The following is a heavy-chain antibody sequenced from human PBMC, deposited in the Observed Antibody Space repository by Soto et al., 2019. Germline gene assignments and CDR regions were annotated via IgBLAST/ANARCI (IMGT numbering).Heavy chain of an antibody. D-gene: IGHD6-19*01. CDR2: ISYDGSNK. CDR3: ARTRPDSSGWPKNDDAFDI. Sequence: GGSLRLSCAASGFPFSSYGMHWVRQAPGKGLEWVAVISYDGSNKYYADSVKGRFTISRDNSKNTLYLQMNSLRAEDTAVYYCARTRPDSSGWPKNDDAFDIWGQGTMVTVSS. V-gene: IGHV3-30*03. CDR1: GFPFSSYG. J-gene: IGHJ3*02.